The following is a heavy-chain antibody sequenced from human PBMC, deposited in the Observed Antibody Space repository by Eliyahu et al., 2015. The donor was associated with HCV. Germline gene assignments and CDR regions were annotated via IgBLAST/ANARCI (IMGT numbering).Heavy chain of an antibody. J-gene: IGHJ4*02. Sequence: QVQLQESGPGLVKPSETLSLTCTVSVGSFSSXYXSWXRXPPGKGLEWXGYVFHSGXTKYNPSLKGRXTISGDTSKSQFSLKLNSVTAADTAVYYCASHYTSGWDFDSWGQGILVTVSS. CDR3: ASHYTSGWDFDS. D-gene: IGHD6-19*01. CDR1: VGSFSSXY. V-gene: IGHV4-59*08. CDR2: VFHSGXT.